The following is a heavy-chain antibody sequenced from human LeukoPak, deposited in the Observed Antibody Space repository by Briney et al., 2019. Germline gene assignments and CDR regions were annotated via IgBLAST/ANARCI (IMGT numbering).Heavy chain of an antibody. V-gene: IGHV3-21*01. Sequence: PGGSLRLSCAASGFTFSSYSMNWVRQAPGKGLEWVSSISSSSSYIYYADSVKGRFTISRDNAKNSLYLQMNSLRAEDTAVYYCARKKRAGAAAGFFDPWGQGTLVTVSS. D-gene: IGHD6-13*01. CDR3: ARKKRAGAAAGFFDP. CDR1: GFTFSSYS. J-gene: IGHJ5*02. CDR2: ISSSSSYI.